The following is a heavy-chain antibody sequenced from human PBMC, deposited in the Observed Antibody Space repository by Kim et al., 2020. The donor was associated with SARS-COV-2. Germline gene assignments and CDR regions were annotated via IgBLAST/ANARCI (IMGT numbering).Heavy chain of an antibody. CDR3: ASLIDYYYYGMDV. V-gene: IGHV3-11*04. Sequence: GGSLRLSCAASGFTFSDYYMSWIRQAPGKGLEWVSYISSSGSTIYYADSVKGRFTISRDNAKNSLYLQMNSLRAEDTAVYYCASLIDYYYYGMDVCGQGTTVTVSS. D-gene: IGHD2-8*01. J-gene: IGHJ6*02. CDR2: ISSSGSTI. CDR1: GFTFSDYY.